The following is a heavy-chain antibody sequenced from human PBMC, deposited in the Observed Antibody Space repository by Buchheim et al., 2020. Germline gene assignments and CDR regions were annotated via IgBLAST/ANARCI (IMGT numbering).Heavy chain of an antibody. D-gene: IGHD5/OR15-5a*01. CDR3: AREGLVSSEFDY. CDR2: IGPGGGP. Sequence: EVQLVESGGGVVQPGGSLRLSCAASGFNFSSHEMHWVRQRLGRGLHWVSGIGPGGGPYFLDSVKVRFTISREDAKNSLYLQINTLRVEDTAVYYCAREGLVSSEFDYWGQGT. CDR1: GFNFSSHE. V-gene: IGHV3-13*05. J-gene: IGHJ4*02.